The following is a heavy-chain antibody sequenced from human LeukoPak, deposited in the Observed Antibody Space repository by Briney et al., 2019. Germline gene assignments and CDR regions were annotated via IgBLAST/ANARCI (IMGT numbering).Heavy chain of an antibody. CDR3: ARFFRRYCSSTSCSDV. D-gene: IGHD2-2*01. CDR1: GGSFSGYY. V-gene: IGHV4-34*01. J-gene: IGHJ6*04. Sequence: NPSETLSLTCAVYGGSFSGYYWSWIRQPPGKGLEWIGEINHSGSTNYNPSLKSRVTISVDTSKNQFSLRLSSVTAADTAVYYCARFFRRYCSSTSCSDVWGKGTTVTVSS. CDR2: INHSGST.